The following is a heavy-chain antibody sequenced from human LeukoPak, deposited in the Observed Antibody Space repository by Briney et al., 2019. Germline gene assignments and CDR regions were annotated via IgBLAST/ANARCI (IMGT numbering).Heavy chain of an antibody. D-gene: IGHD3-9*01. V-gene: IGHV4-59*01. J-gene: IGHJ5*02. CDR2: IYYSGST. Sequence: SETLSLTCTVSGGSISSYYWSWIRQPPGKGLEWIGYIYYSGSTNYNPSLKSRVTISVDTSKNQFSLKLSSVTAADTAVYYCARATYYDILSNWFDPWGQGTLVTVSS. CDR3: ARATYYDILSNWFDP. CDR1: GGSISSYY.